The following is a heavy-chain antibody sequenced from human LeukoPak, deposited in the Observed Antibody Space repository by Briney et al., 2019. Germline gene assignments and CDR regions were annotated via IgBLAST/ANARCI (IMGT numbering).Heavy chain of an antibody. CDR1: GGSISSYY. D-gene: IGHD6-13*01. CDR2: IYYSGST. J-gene: IGHJ4*02. CDR3: AREVSPWVAAAGGEIDY. V-gene: IGHV4-59*01. Sequence: PSETLSLTCTVSGGSISSYYWSWIRQPPEKGLEWIGYIYYSGSTNYNPSLKSRVTISVDTSKNQFSLKLSSVTAADTAVYYCAREVSPWVAAAGGEIDYWGQGTLVTVSS.